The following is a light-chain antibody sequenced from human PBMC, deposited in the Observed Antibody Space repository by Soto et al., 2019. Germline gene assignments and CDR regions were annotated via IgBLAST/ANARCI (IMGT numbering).Light chain of an antibody. CDR2: GAP. V-gene: IGKV3-20*01. CDR3: QQYGSSPYT. CDR1: QSVSSSY. Sequence: EIVLTQSPGTLSLSPGERATLSCRASQSVSSSYLAWYQQRTGQAPRLLISGAPSRATGHPDRFSGSGSETDFTLTISRLEPEEFAVYYCQQYGSSPYTLGQGTKLEIK. J-gene: IGKJ2*01.